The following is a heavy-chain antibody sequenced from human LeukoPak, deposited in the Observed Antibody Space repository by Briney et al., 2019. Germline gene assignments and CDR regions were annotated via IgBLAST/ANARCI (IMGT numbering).Heavy chain of an antibody. CDR1: EFSVGSNY. V-gene: IGHV3-66*04. D-gene: IGHD3-22*01. Sequence: GGSLRLSCAASEFSVGSNYMTWVRQAPGKGLEWVSLIYSGGSTYCADSVKGRFTISRDNSKNTLYLQMNSLRAEDTAVYYCARHHSLITMIGYFDYWGQGTLVTVSS. J-gene: IGHJ4*02. CDR3: ARHHSLITMIGYFDY. CDR2: IYSGGST.